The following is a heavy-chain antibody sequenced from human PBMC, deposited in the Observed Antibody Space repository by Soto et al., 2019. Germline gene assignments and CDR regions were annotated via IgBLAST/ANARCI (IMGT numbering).Heavy chain of an antibody. CDR2: INPNSGGT. J-gene: IGHJ6*02. D-gene: IGHD2-2*02. V-gene: IGHV1-2*02. Sequence: ASVKVSCKASGYTFSGYYIHWLRQAPGQGLEWMGWINPNSGGTNYAQKFQGRVTVTRDTPTSTAYMELSRLTSDDTAVYYCARSITEGYCTITGCYTRPLYGMDVWGQGTTVTVSS. CDR3: ARSITEGYCTITGCYTRPLYGMDV. CDR1: GYTFSGYY.